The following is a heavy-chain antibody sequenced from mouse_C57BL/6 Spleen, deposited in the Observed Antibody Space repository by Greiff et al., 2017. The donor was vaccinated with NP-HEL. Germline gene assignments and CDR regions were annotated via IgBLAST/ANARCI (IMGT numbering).Heavy chain of an antibody. J-gene: IGHJ1*03. CDR2: ISNGGGST. V-gene: IGHV5-12*01. CDR3: ARQRTGTRYFDV. D-gene: IGHD4-1*01. CDR1: GFTFSDYY. Sequence: EVQVVESGGGLVQPGGSLKLSCAASGFTFSDYYMYWVRQTPEKRLEWVAYISNGGGSTYYPDTVKGRFTISRDNAKNTLYLQMSRLKSEDTAMYYCARQRTGTRYFDVWGTRTTVTVSS.